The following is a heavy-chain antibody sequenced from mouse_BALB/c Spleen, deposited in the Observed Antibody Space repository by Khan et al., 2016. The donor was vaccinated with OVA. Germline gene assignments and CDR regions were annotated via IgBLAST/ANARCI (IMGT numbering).Heavy chain of an antibody. CDR1: GFSLTSYG. J-gene: IGHJ4*01. D-gene: IGHD2-3*01. Sequence: QVQLKESGPGLVAPSQSLSITCTVSGFSLTSYGVHWVRQPPGKGLEWLGVIWAGGSTNYNSALVSRLSISKDNSKSQVFLKMNSLQTDDTAMSYCARFYAPYYAIDYWGQGTSVTVSS. V-gene: IGHV2-9*02. CDR2: IWAGGST. CDR3: ARFYAPYYAIDY.